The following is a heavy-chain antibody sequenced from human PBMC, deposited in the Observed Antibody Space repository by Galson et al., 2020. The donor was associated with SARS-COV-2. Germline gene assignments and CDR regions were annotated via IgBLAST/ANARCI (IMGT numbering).Heavy chain of an antibody. D-gene: IGHD4-17*01. CDR3: ARDRTSGDYFGY. J-gene: IGHJ4*02. CDR1: GDSISSYY. V-gene: IGHV4-59*13. CDR2: IYYSGST. Sequence: SETLSLTCTVSGDSISSYYWSWIRQPPVKGLEWIGYIYYSGSTNSNPSLKSRVTISVDTSKNQFSLKLSSVTAADTAVYYCARDRTSGDYFGYWGQGTLVTVSS.